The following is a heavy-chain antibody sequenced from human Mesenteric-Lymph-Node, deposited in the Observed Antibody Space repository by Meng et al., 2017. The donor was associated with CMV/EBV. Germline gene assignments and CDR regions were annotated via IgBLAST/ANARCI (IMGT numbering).Heavy chain of an antibody. J-gene: IGHJ5*02. CDR3: ARDGSLGYCSSASCYVGQRNWFDP. D-gene: IGHD2-2*01. V-gene: IGHV1-2*02. CDR1: GYTFTGYY. Sequence: ASVKVSCKASGYTFTGYYMHWVRQAPGQGLEWMGWINPNSGGTNYAQKFQGRVTMTRDTSISTAYMELSRLRSDDTAVYYCARDGSLGYCSSASCYVGQRNWFDPWGQGTLVTVSS. CDR2: INPNSGGT.